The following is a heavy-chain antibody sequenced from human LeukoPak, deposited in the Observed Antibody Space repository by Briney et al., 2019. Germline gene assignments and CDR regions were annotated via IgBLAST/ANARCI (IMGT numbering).Heavy chain of an antibody. Sequence: ASVKVSCKASGYTFTSYGISWVRQAPGQGLEWMGWISAYNGNTNYAQKLQGRVTITTVTSTSTAYMELRSLRSDDTAVYYCARGYASDIVVDNWFDPWGQGTLVTVSS. CDR3: ARGYASDIVVDNWFDP. CDR2: ISAYNGNT. D-gene: IGHD2-2*01. V-gene: IGHV1-18*01. CDR1: GYTFTSYG. J-gene: IGHJ5*02.